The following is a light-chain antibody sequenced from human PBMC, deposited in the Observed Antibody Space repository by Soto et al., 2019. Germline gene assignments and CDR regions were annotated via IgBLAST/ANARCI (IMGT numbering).Light chain of an antibody. CDR1: QSLLHSNGHKY. CDR2: SGS. Sequence: DIVLTQSPVSLPVTPGEPASISCRSSQSLLHSNGHKYLHWYLQKPGQSPQFLIYSGSNRASGVPDRFSGSGSGTDFTLKISRVEADDVGVYYCMQDLQTPWTFGQGTKVDIK. J-gene: IGKJ1*01. V-gene: IGKV2-28*01. CDR3: MQDLQTPWT.